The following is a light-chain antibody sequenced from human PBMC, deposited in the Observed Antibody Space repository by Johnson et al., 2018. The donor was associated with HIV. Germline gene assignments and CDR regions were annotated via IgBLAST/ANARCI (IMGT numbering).Light chain of an antibody. CDR2: ENN. CDR1: SSNIGNNY. CDR3: GTWDSSLSACLYG. V-gene: IGLV1-51*01. J-gene: IGLJ1*01. Sequence: QSVLTQPPSVSAAPGQKVTISCSGSSSNIGNNYVSWYQQLPGRAPKLLIYENNKRPSGIPDRFSGSKSGTSATLGITGLQTGDEADYYCGTWDSSLSACLYGFGTGTQGTGL.